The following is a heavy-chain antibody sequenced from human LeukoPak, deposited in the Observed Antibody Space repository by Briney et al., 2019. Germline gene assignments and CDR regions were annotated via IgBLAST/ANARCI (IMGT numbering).Heavy chain of an antibody. CDR3: ARHRDGYKDY. Sequence: SETLSLTCAVSGYSISSGYYWGWIRQPPGKGVEWIGSIYHSGSTYYNPSLKSRVTISVDTSKNQFSLKLSSVTAADTAVYYCARHRDGYKDYWGQGTLVTVSS. D-gene: IGHD5-24*01. CDR2: IYHSGST. CDR1: GYSISSGYY. J-gene: IGHJ4*02. V-gene: IGHV4-38-2*01.